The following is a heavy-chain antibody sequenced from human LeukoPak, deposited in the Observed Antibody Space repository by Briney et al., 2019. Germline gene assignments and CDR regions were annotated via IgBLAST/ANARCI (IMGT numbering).Heavy chain of an antibody. CDR3: ARGFSSGWYRYYFDY. V-gene: IGHV3-53*04. Sequence: GGSLRLSCAASGFTVSSNYMSWVRQAPGKGLEWVSVIYSGGSTYYADSVKGRFTISRHNSKNTLYLQMNSLRAEDTAVYYCARGFSSGWYRYYFDYWGQGTLVTVSS. J-gene: IGHJ4*02. CDR1: GFTVSSNY. D-gene: IGHD6-19*01. CDR2: IYSGGST.